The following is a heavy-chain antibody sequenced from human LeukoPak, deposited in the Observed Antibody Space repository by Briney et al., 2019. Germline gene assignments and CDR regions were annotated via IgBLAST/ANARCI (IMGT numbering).Heavy chain of an antibody. CDR2: IHRSGSP. D-gene: IGHD3-10*01. V-gene: IGHV4-4*02. CDR1: LDSTTSNFW. CDR3: AREILGGFKSGAY. J-gene: IGHJ4*02. Sequence: SQTLSLTCTVSLDSTTSNFWSWVRQPPGKSLEWIGEIHRSGSPNYNPSLQSRVTISIDRSRNQIVLELSSVTAADTAVYYCAREILGGFKSGAYWGQGTLVTVSS.